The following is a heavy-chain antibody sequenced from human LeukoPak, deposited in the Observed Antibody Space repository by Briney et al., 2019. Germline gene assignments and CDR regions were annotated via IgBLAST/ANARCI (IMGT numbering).Heavy chain of an antibody. V-gene: IGHV4-34*01. CDR1: GGSFSGYY. J-gene: IGHJ4*02. CDR2: INHSGST. CDR3: ARAKRLKCSSTSCYLFDY. D-gene: IGHD2-2*01. Sequence: PSETLSFTCAVYGGSFSGYYWSWIRQPPGKGLEWIGEINHSGSTNYNPSLKSRVTISVDTSKNQFSLKLSSVTAADTAVYYCARAKRLKCSSTSCYLFDYWGQGTLVTVSS.